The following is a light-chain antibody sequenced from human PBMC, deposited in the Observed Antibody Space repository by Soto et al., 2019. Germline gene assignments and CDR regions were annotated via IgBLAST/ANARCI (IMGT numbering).Light chain of an antibody. J-gene: IGKJ1*01. Sequence: EIVMTQSPATLSVSPGERATLSCRASQSVSSNLAWYQQKPGQAPRLLIYGASTRATGIPARFSGSGSGTAFTLTITSLQSEDFAVYYGQQYNNWPRTFGKGTKVEIK. CDR3: QQYNNWPRT. CDR2: GAS. CDR1: QSVSSN. V-gene: IGKV3-15*01.